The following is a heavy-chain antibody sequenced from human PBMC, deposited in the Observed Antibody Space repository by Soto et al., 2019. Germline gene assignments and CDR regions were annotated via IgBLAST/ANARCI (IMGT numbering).Heavy chain of an antibody. V-gene: IGHV3-30*18. Sequence: PGGSLRLSCAASGFTFSSYGMHWVRQAPGKGLEWVAVISYDGSNKYYADSVKGRFTISRDNSKNTLYLQMNSLRAEDTAVYYCAKDTYSSSPSWFDPWGQGT. D-gene: IGHD6-13*01. J-gene: IGHJ5*02. CDR2: ISYDGSNK. CDR3: AKDTYSSSPSWFDP. CDR1: GFTFSSYG.